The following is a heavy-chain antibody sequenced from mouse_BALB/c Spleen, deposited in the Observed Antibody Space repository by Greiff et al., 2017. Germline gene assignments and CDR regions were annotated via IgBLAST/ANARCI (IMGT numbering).Heavy chain of an antibody. V-gene: IGHV3-2*02. D-gene: IGHD2-12*01. J-gene: IGHJ2*01. CDR1: GYSITSDYA. CDR2: ISYSGST. CDR3: ARSGTTIYFDY. Sequence: DVKLQESGPGLVKPSQSLSLTCTVTGYSITSDYAWNWIRQFPGNKLEWMGYISYSGSTSYNPSLKSRISITRDTSKNQFFLQLNSVTTEDTATYYCARSGTTIYFDYWGQGTTRTVSS.